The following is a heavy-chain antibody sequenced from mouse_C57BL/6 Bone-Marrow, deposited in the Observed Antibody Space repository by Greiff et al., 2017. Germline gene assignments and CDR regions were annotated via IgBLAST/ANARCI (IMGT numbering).Heavy chain of an antibody. J-gene: IGHJ4*01. V-gene: IGHV14-4*01. D-gene: IGHD2-4*01. Sequence: EVQLQESGAELVRPGASVKLSCTASGFNIKDDYMHWVKQRPEQGLEWIGWIDPENGDTEYASKFQGKATITADTSSNTAYLQLSSLTSADTAVYEFTDYAIIYYDCNGGASYAMDYWGQGTSVTVSS. CDR1: GFNIKDDY. CDR2: IDPENGDT. CDR3: TDYAIIYYDCNGGASYAMDY.